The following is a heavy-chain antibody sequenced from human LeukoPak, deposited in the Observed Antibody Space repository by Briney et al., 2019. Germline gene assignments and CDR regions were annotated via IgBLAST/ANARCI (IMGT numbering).Heavy chain of an antibody. Sequence: GGSLRLSCAASGFTFSSYTMTWVRQAPGKGLEWVSSISSSSSYIYYADSVKGRFTISRDNAKNSLYLQMNSLRAEDTAVYYCARERHDCSSTSCYTYYYAMDVWGQGTTVTVSS. J-gene: IGHJ6*02. V-gene: IGHV3-21*01. CDR3: ARERHDCSSTSCYTYYYAMDV. CDR1: GFTFSSYT. CDR2: ISSSSSYI. D-gene: IGHD2-2*02.